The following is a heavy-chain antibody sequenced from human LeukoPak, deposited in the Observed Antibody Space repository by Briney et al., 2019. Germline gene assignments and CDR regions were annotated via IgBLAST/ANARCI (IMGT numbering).Heavy chain of an antibody. CDR2: ISTSSSYI. CDR1: GFTFSGST. Sequence: GSLRLSCAASGFTFSGSTMNWVRQAPGKGLEWVSFISTSSSYIYYADSVRGRFTISRDNAKNSLYLQMNSLRAEDTAVYYCARQQWLDGAYYFDYWGQGTLVTVSS. CDR3: ARQQWLDGAYYFDY. D-gene: IGHD6-19*01. J-gene: IGHJ4*02. V-gene: IGHV3-21*01.